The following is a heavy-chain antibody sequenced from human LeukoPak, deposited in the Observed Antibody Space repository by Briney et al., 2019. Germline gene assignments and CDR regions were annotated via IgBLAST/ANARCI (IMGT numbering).Heavy chain of an antibody. CDR1: GGSVTTSTYY. Sequence: SETLSLTCTVSGGSVTTSTYYWGWIRQPPGKGLEWIGTIKNSGITHYNPSLKSRLTMSVDTSKNQFSLKLNSVTAADTAVYCCATRRSGSYSEYWGQGILVTVSS. CDR2: IKNSGIT. V-gene: IGHV4-39*01. CDR3: ATRRSGSYSEY. J-gene: IGHJ4*02. D-gene: IGHD1-26*01.